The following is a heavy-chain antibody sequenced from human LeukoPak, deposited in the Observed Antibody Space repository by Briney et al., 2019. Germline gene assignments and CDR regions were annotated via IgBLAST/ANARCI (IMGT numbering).Heavy chain of an antibody. D-gene: IGHD3-22*01. CDR2: ISGSGGST. CDR3: AKGLVGYYDSSGYYYVDYFDY. Sequence: GGSLRLSCAASGFTFSSYAMSWVRQAPGKGLEWVSAISGSGGSTYYADSVKGRFTISRDNSKNTLYLQMNSLRAEDTAVYYCAKGLVGYYDSSGYYYVDYFDYWGQGTLVTVSS. V-gene: IGHV3-23*01. J-gene: IGHJ4*02. CDR1: GFTFSSYA.